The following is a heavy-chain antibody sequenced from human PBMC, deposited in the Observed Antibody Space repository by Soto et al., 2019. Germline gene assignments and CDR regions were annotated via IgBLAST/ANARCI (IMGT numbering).Heavy chain of an antibody. CDR3: AKGLHTYYYDSSGYYLDY. J-gene: IGHJ4*02. V-gene: IGHV3-53*01. D-gene: IGHD3-22*01. Sequence: GSLRLSCAASGFTVSSNYMSWVRQAPGKGLEWVSVIYSGGSTYYADSVKGRFTISRDNSKNTLYLQMNSLRAEDTAVYYCAKGLHTYYYDSSGYYLDYWGQGTLVTVSS. CDR2: IYSGGST. CDR1: GFTVSSNY.